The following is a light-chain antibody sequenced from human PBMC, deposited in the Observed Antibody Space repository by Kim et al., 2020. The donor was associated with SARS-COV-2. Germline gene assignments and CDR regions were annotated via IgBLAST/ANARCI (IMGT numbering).Light chain of an antibody. CDR1: QSVSSSY. J-gene: IGKJ2*01. CDR3: QQYCSSPMYT. Sequence: EIVLTQSPGNLSLSPGERATLSCRASQSVSSSYLAWHQQKTGQAPRLLIHGASSRATGIPDRFSGSGSGTDFTFTISRLEPEDFAVYYCQQYCSSPMYTFGQGTKLEI. V-gene: IGKV3-20*01. CDR2: GAS.